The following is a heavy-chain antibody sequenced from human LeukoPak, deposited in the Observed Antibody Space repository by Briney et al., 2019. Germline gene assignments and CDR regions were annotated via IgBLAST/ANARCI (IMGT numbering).Heavy chain of an antibody. J-gene: IGHJ3*02. CDR3: ARDYRYYGSSDGAFDI. V-gene: IGHV1-3*01. D-gene: IGHD3-22*01. CDR1: GYTFTSYA. Sequence: ASVKVSCKASGYTFTSYAMHWVRQAPGQRLEWMGWINAGNGNTKYSQEFQGRVTITRDTSASTAYMELSSLRSDDTAVYYCARDYRYYGSSDGAFDIWGQGTMVTVSS. CDR2: INAGNGNT.